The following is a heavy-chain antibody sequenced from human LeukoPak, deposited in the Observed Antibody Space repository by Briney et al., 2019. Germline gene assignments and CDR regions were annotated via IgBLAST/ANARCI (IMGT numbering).Heavy chain of an antibody. D-gene: IGHD3-22*01. CDR3: ARSRDYYDNLRLEVDY. CDR2: FNPSGGST. CDR1: GYSFISYY. J-gene: IGHJ4*02. V-gene: IGHV1-46*01. Sequence: GASVKVSCKASGYSFISYYMHWVRQAPGQGLEWMGMFNPSGGSTNYAQKLQGRVTMTTDTSTSTAYMELRSLRSDDTAVYYCARSRDYYDNLRLEVDYWGQGTLVTVSS.